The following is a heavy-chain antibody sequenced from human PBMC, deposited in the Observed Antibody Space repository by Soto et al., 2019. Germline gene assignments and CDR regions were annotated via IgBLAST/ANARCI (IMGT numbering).Heavy chain of an antibody. V-gene: IGHV4-34*01. CDR1: GGSFSGYY. D-gene: IGHD2-8*01. CDR2: VNDGGSI. Sequence: SETLSLTCAVYGGSFSGYYWSWIRQPPGKGLEWIGEVNDGGSINYNPSLKSRVTISVDTSKNQFSLKLTSVTAADTAVYYCARGLYVSSPRYWGQGTLVTVSS. J-gene: IGHJ4*02. CDR3: ARGLYVSSPRY.